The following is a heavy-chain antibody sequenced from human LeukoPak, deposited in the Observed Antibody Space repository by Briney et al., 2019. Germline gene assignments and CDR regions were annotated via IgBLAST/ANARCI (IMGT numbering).Heavy chain of an antibody. V-gene: IGHV3-23*01. CDR2: ISASGEST. CDR3: AKERRGDGDYLTAFDI. D-gene: IGHD4-17*01. CDR1: GFTFNRYA. J-gene: IGHJ3*02. Sequence: GGSLRLSCAASGFTFNRYAMTWVRQAPGKGLEWVSGISASGESTFYADSVKGRCTISRDNSKSTLFLRLNSLRVEDTAVFYCAKERRGDGDYLTAFDIWGQGTLVTVSS.